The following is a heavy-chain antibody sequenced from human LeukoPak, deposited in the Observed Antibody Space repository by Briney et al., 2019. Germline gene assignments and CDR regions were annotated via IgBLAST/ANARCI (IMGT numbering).Heavy chain of an antibody. J-gene: IGHJ4*02. Sequence: GGSLRLSCAASGFIFSSNYMTWVRQAPGKGLEWVSVIFSGGSTYYADSVKGRVTISRDSSKNTLYLQMNNLRGEDTAVYYCARVGPTRSDFDYWGQGTLVTVSS. CDR2: IFSGGST. V-gene: IGHV3-53*01. D-gene: IGHD1-26*01. CDR1: GFIFSSNY. CDR3: ARVGPTRSDFDY.